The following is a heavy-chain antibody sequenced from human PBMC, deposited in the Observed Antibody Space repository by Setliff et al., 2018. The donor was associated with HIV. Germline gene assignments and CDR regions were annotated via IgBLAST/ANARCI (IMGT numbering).Heavy chain of an antibody. CDR1: GGSFSSYA. J-gene: IGHJ5*02. CDR2: ILPIFNKV. CDR3: ARDNVDSDSRTYLHH. Sequence: SVKGLCKASGGSFSSYALHWVRQAPGQGLEWMGNILPIFNKVNYAQKFRGRVTITADKSTSTAYMELSSLTSDDAAVYFCARDNVDSDSRTYLHHWGQGTLVTVSS. D-gene: IGHD3-22*01. V-gene: IGHV1-69*04.